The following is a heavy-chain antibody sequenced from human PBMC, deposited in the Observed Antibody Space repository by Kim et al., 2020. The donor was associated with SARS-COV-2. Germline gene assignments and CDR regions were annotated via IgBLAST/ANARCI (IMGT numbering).Heavy chain of an antibody. CDR3: ARRAGGYDILTGYYPSDYYYGMDV. CDR2: IDPSDSYT. Sequence: GESLKISCKGSGYSFTSYWISWVRQMPGKGLEWMGRIDPSDSYTNYSPSFQGHVTISVDKSISTAYLQWSSLKASDTAMYYCARRAGGYDILTGYYPSDYYYGMDVWGQGTTVTVSS. J-gene: IGHJ6*02. D-gene: IGHD3-9*01. V-gene: IGHV5-10-1*01. CDR1: GYSFTSYW.